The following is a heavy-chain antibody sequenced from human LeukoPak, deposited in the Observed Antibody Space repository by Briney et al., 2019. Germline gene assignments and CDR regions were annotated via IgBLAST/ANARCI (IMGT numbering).Heavy chain of an antibody. Sequence: NPSETLSLTCTVSGGSISSGGYSWSWIRQHPGKGLEWIGYIYYSGSTYYNPSLKSRVTISVDTSKNQFSLKLRSVTAADTAVYYCAGAATHDAFDIWGQGTMVTVSS. CDR1: GGSISSGGYS. D-gene: IGHD2-15*01. J-gene: IGHJ3*02. V-gene: IGHV4-31*03. CDR2: IYYSGST. CDR3: AGAATHDAFDI.